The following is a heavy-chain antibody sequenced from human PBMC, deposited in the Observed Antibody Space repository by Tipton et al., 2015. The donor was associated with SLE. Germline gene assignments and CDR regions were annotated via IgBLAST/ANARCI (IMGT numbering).Heavy chain of an antibody. V-gene: IGHV4-39*07. CDR3: ARGRDIVVVVAATHSDAFDI. J-gene: IGHJ3*02. CDR1: GGSISSSSYY. Sequence: TLSLTCTVSGGSISSSSYYWGWIRQPPGKGLEWIGSIYYSGSTNYNPSLKSRVTISVDTSKNQFSLKLSSVTAADTAVYYCARGRDIVVVVAATHSDAFDIWGQGTMVTVSS. CDR2: IYYSGST. D-gene: IGHD2-15*01.